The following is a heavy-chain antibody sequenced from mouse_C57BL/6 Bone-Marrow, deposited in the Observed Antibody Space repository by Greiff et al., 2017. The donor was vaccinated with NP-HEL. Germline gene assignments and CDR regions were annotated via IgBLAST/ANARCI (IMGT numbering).Heavy chain of an antibody. CDR3: ARYSWLLRNWYFDV. J-gene: IGHJ1*03. D-gene: IGHD2-3*01. CDR1: GYTFTDYN. V-gene: IGHV1-18*01. CDR2: INPNNGGT. Sequence: EVQLQESGPELVKPGASVKIPCKASGYTFTDYNMDWVKQSHGKSLEWIGDINPNNGGTIYNQKFKGKATLTVDKSSSTAYMELRSLTSEDTAVYYCARYSWLLRNWYFDVWGTGTTVTVSS.